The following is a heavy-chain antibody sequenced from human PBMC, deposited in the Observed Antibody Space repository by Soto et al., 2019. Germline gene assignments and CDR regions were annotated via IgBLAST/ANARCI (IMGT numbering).Heavy chain of an antibody. Sequence: QVQLVQSGAEVKKPGSSVKVSCKASRGTFSSYTISWVRQAPGQGLEWMGRIIPILGIANYAQKFQGRVTITADKSTSTAYMELSSLRSEDTAVCYCAREEYYYGSGAFFDYWGQGTLVTVSS. CDR3: AREEYYYGSGAFFDY. D-gene: IGHD3-10*01. CDR1: RGTFSSYT. V-gene: IGHV1-69*08. J-gene: IGHJ4*02. CDR2: IIPILGIA.